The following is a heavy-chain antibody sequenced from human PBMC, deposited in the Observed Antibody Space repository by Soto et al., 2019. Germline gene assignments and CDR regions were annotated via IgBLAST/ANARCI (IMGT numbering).Heavy chain of an antibody. Sequence: SETLSLTCTVSGGSISSLNWWSWVRQPPGKGLEWLGQIHHNGNTDYNASLKSRVTISIDKSKNQFSLNLNSVTVADTAVYYCVRVPNYWGQGTLVTVSS. J-gene: IGHJ4*02. CDR2: IHHNGNT. CDR1: GGSISSLNW. CDR3: VRVPNY. V-gene: IGHV4-4*02.